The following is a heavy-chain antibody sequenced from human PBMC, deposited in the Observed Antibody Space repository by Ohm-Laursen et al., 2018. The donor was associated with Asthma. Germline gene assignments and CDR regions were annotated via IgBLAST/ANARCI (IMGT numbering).Heavy chain of an antibody. J-gene: IGHJ4*02. CDR2: INHSGST. V-gene: IGHV4-34*01. D-gene: IGHD1-26*01. Sequence: SDTLSLTWAVYGGSFSDYYWSWIRQPPGKGLGWIGEINHSGSTNYNPSLKSRVTISVDTSKNQFSLKLSSVTAADTAVYYCARAAGWELLNHGGYFDYWGQGTLVTVSS. CDR3: ARAAGWELLNHGGYFDY. CDR1: GGSFSDYY.